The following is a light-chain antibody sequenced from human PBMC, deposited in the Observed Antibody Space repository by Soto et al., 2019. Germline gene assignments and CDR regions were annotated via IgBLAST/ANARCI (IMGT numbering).Light chain of an antibody. V-gene: IGKV3-11*01. CDR1: QSVSND. CDR3: QLRSSWPPT. CDR2: YAS. J-gene: IGKJ4*01. Sequence: EIVLTQSPATLSLSPEERATLSCRASQSVSNDLVWYHQKPGQAPRRVIYYASNRASGIPAWFSGSGSGTDFTLTISSLEPEDVAVYYCQLRSSWPPTFGGGTKVEFK.